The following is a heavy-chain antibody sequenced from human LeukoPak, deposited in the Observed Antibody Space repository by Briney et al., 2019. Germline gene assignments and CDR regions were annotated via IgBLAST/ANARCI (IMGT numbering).Heavy chain of an antibody. D-gene: IGHD2-15*01. J-gene: IGHJ3*02. Sequence: SETLSLTCAIYGGSFGGYYWNWIRQSPGKGLEWIGEINHSGSINYNPSLKSRVTILVDTSKNQFSLKLSSMTAADTAVYYCARFPCSGDSCYSGIRAFYIWGQGTMVTVSS. V-gene: IGHV4-34*01. CDR3: ARFPCSGDSCYSGIRAFYI. CDR1: GGSFGGYY. CDR2: INHSGSI.